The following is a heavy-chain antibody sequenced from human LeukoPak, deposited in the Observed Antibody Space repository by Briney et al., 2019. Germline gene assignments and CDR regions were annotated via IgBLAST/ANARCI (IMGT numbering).Heavy chain of an antibody. CDR3: ARLTTTVTTPFDY. CDR1: GFTFSIYN. J-gene: IGHJ4*02. D-gene: IGHD4-17*01. V-gene: IGHV3-21*01. CDR2: ISSSRSYI. Sequence: GGSLRLSCAASGFTFSIYNMNWVRQAPGKGLEWVSSISSSRSYIYYADSVKGRFTISRDNAKNSLYLQMNSLRAEDTAVYYCARLTTTVTTPFDYWGQGTLVTVSS.